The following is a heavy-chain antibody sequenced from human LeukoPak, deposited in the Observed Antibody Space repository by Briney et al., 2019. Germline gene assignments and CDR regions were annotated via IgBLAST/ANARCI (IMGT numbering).Heavy chain of an antibody. J-gene: IGHJ4*02. CDR1: GGTFSSYG. V-gene: IGHV1-18*01. CDR2: ISAYNGNT. D-gene: IGHD3-9*01. CDR3: ARKYYDILTGYSYFDY. Sequence: GASVKVSCKASGGTFSSYGISWVRQAPGQGLEWMGWISAYNGNTNYAQKLQGRVTMTTDTSTSTAYMELRSLRSDDTAVYYCARKYYDILTGYSYFDYWGQGTLVTVSS.